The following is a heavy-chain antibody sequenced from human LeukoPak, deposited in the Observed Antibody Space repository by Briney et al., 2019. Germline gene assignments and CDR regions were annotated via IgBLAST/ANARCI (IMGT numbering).Heavy chain of an antibody. CDR3: LRGDYDFLTGQEEGDGFDI. CDR1: GFTFSSYD. Sequence: PGGSLRLSCAASGFTFSSYDMHWVRQTAGEGLEWVSGIGIAGDTYYPGSVKGRFTISRENAKNSLYLQMNSLTAGDTAVYYCLRGDYDFLTGQEEGDGFDIWGQGTMVTVSS. D-gene: IGHD3-9*01. V-gene: IGHV3-13*01. J-gene: IGHJ3*02. CDR2: IGIAGDT.